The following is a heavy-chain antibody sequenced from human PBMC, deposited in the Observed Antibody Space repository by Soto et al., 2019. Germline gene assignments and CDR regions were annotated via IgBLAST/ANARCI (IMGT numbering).Heavy chain of an antibody. D-gene: IGHD1-7*01. J-gene: IGHJ5*02. CDR1: GGSISSYY. CDR2: IYYSGST. V-gene: IGHV4-59*01. Sequence: KPSETLSLTCTVSGGSISSYYWSWIRQPPGKGLEWIGYIYYSGSTNYNPSLKSRVTISVDTSKNQFSLKLSSVTAADTAVYYCARGQSGITGTTDWFDPWGQGALVTVSS. CDR3: ARGQSGITGTTDWFDP.